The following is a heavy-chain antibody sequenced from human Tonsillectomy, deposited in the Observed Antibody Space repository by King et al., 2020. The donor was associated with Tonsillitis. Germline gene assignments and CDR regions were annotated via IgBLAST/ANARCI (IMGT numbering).Heavy chain of an antibody. D-gene: IGHD6-6*01. Sequence: HEQLPQWGAGLLKPSETLSLTCAVYGGSFSGYYWSWIRQPPGKGLEWIGEINHSGSTNYNPSLKSRVTISVDTSKNQFSLKLSSVTAADTAVYYCARGWLVPYYYYYMDVWGKGTTVTVSS. CDR1: GGSFSGYY. CDR2: INHSGST. CDR3: ARGWLVPYYYYYMDV. V-gene: IGHV4-34*01. J-gene: IGHJ6*03.